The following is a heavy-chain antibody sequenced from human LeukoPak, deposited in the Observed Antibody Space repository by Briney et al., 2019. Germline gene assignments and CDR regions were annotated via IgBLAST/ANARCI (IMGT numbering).Heavy chain of an antibody. CDR3: ARDVAGAFDI. D-gene: IGHD6-19*01. Sequence: QPGRSLRLSCAASGFTFSSYAMHWVRQAPGKGLEWVAVISYDGSNKYYADSVKGRFAISRDNSKNTLYLQMNSLRAEDTAVYYCARDVAGAFDIWGQGTMVTVSS. CDR1: GFTFSSYA. V-gene: IGHV3-30*09. J-gene: IGHJ3*02. CDR2: ISYDGSNK.